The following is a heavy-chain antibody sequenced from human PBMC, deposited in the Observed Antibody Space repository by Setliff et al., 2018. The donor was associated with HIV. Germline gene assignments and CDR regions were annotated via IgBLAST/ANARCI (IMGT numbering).Heavy chain of an antibody. CDR2: ISYNGIT. V-gene: IGHV4-59*08. D-gene: IGHD1-26*01. J-gene: IGHJ3*02. CDR1: GGSMRNHY. Sequence: PSETLSLTCSVSGGSMRNHYWSWIRQPPRKGLEWVGYISYNGITTYNPSLKSRVTISVDTSKNQFSLKLTSVTAADTAVYYCARHRPWEVDVFDIWGQGTMVTVSS. CDR3: ARHRPWEVDVFDI.